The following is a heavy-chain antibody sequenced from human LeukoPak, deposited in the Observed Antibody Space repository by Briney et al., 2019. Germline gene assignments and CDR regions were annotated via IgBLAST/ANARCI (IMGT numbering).Heavy chain of an antibody. CDR3: ARDRYSSGWYVDY. V-gene: IGHV1-69*04. CDR1: GGTFSSYA. D-gene: IGHD6-19*01. Sequence: SVKVSCKASGGTFSSYAISWVRQAPGQGLEWMGRIIPILGIANYAQKFQGRVTITADKSTSTAYMELSSLRSEDTAVYYCARDRYSSGWYVDYWGQGTLVTASS. CDR2: IIPILGIA. J-gene: IGHJ4*02.